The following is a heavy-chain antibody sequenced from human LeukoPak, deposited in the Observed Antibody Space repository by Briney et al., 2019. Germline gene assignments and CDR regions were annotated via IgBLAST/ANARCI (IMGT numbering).Heavy chain of an antibody. V-gene: IGHV7-4-1*02. Sequence: ASVMVSCKASGYTFTSYAMNWVRQAPGQGLEWMGWINTNTGNPTYAQGFTGRFVFSLDTSVSTAYLQISSLKAEDTAVYYCAREAPNSSSWFPHYYYYYGMDVWGQGTTVTVSS. CDR3: AREAPNSSSWFPHYYYYYGMDV. J-gene: IGHJ6*02. CDR1: GYTFTSYA. D-gene: IGHD6-13*01. CDR2: INTNTGNP.